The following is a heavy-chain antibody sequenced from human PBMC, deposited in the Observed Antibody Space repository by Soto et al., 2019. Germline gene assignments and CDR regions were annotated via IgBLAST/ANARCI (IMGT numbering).Heavy chain of an antibody. Sequence: SETLSLTCTVSGGSISSYYWSCIRQPPGKGLEWIGYIYYSGSTNYNPSLKSRVTISVDTSKNQFSLKLSSVTAADTAVYYCATLRYFDWVFDYWGQGTLVTVSS. CDR1: GGSISSYY. D-gene: IGHD3-9*01. CDR2: IYYSGST. V-gene: IGHV4-59*08. J-gene: IGHJ4*02. CDR3: ATLRYFDWVFDY.